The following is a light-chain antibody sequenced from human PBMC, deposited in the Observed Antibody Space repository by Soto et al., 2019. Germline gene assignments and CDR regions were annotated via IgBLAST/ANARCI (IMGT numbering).Light chain of an antibody. CDR2: GAS. Sequence: EIVMTQSPSTLSVTVGERVTLSCRASQSVSSNLAWYQQKPGQAPRLLIYGASTRASGIPDRFSGSGSGTEFTLTISSLQSEDFAVYYCQQYNNWPWTFGQGTKVDIK. CDR1: QSVSSN. CDR3: QQYNNWPWT. J-gene: IGKJ1*01. V-gene: IGKV3-15*01.